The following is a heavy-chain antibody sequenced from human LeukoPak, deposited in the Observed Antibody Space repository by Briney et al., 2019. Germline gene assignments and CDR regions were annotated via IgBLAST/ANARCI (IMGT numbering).Heavy chain of an antibody. CDR3: ARGPLYNYDILTGYDY. V-gene: IGHV3-23*01. CDR1: GFPFSSYA. Sequence: QPGGSLRLSCAASGFPFSSYAVSWVRQAPGKGLAWVSAISDSGGSTQYADSVKGRFIISRDNSRNTLYLQMDSLRAEDTAVYYCARGPLYNYDILTGYDYWGQGTLVTVSS. CDR2: ISDSGGST. J-gene: IGHJ4*02. D-gene: IGHD3-9*01.